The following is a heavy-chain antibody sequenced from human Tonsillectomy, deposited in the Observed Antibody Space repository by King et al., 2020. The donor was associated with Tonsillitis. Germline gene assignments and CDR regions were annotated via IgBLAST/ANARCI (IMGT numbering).Heavy chain of an antibody. J-gene: IGHJ3*02. Sequence: VQLVESGGGLVQPGGSLRLSCAASGFTFSSYWMHWVRHAPGKGLVWVSRINSDGSSTSYADSVKGRFTISRDNAKNTLYLQMNSLRAEDTAVYYCAQQQPSDAFDIWGQGTMVTVSS. CDR1: GFTFSSYW. CDR2: INSDGSST. D-gene: IGHD6-13*01. CDR3: AQQQPSDAFDI. V-gene: IGHV3-74*01.